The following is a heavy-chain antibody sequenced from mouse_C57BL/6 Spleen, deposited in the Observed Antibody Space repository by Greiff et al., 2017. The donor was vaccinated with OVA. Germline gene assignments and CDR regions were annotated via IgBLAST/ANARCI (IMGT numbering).Heavy chain of an antibody. Sequence: VQLQQSGPELVKPGASVKISCKASGYAFSSSWMNWVKQRPGKGVEWIGRIYPGDGDTNYNGKFKGKATLTADKSSTTAYMQLSSLTSEDSAVYFCARSKGYGYDAYAMDYWGQGTSVTVSS. V-gene: IGHV1-82*01. CDR3: ARSKGYGYDAYAMDY. CDR2: IYPGDGDT. D-gene: IGHD2-2*01. J-gene: IGHJ4*01. CDR1: GYAFSSSW.